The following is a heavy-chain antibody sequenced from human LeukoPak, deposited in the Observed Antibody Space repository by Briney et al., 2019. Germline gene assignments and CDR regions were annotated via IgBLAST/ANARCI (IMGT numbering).Heavy chain of an antibody. V-gene: IGHV3-23*01. CDR1: GFTFSSYA. CDR3: AKGWCNNGGGHYFDY. Sequence: PGGSLRLSCAASGFTFSSYAMSWVRQAPGKGLEWVSAISGSGGSTYYADSVKGRFTISRDNSKNTLYLQMNSLRAEDTAVYYCAKGWCNNGGGHYFDYWGQEPWSPSPQ. CDR2: ISGSGGST. J-gene: IGHJ4*01. D-gene: IGHD1/OR15-1a*01.